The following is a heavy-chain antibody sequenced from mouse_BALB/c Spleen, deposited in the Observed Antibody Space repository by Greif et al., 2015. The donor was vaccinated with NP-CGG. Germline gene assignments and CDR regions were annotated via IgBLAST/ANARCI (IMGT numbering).Heavy chain of an antibody. J-gene: IGHJ4*01. Sequence: VKLQESGPELVKPGASVRISCKASGYTFTSYYIHWVMQRPGQGLEWIGWIYPGNVNTKYNENFKGKATLTADKSSSTAFMQLSSLTSEDSALYFCTRDTMDYWGQGTSVTVSS. CDR3: TRDTMDY. CDR2: IYPGNVNT. CDR1: GYTFTSYY. V-gene: IGHV1S56*01.